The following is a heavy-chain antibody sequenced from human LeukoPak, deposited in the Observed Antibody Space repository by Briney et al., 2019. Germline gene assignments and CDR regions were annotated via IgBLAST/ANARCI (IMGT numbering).Heavy chain of an antibody. D-gene: IGHD5-24*01. CDR3: ARERLQFSLVDY. CDR1: GGSFSGYY. CDR2: INHSGST. Sequence: SETLSLTCAVYGGSFSGYYWSWIRQPPGKGLEWIGEINHSGSTNYNPSLKSRVTISVDTSKNQFSLKLSSVTAADTAVYYCARERLQFSLVDYWGQGTLVTVSS. V-gene: IGHV4-34*01. J-gene: IGHJ4*02.